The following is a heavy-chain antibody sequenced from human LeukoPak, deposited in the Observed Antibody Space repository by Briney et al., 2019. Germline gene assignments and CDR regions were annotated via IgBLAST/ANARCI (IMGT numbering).Heavy chain of an antibody. V-gene: IGHV3-21*01. CDR1: GFSFSSYG. D-gene: IGHD3-22*01. J-gene: IGHJ4*02. Sequence: PGRSLSLSCAVSGFSFSSYGMNWVRQAPGKGLEWVSSIISSSSYIYYADSVKGRFTISRDNAKNSLYLQMNSLRAEDTAVYYCARDEWGDYYDSSGYYDYWGQGTLVTVSP. CDR3: ARDEWGDYYDSSGYYDY. CDR2: IISSSSYI.